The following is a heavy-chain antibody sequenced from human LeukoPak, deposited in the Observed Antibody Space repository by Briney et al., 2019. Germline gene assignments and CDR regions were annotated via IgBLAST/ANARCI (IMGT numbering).Heavy chain of an antibody. CDR3: ARNILEWLLGWFDP. CDR2: IYYSGST. V-gene: IGHV4-34*01. D-gene: IGHD3-3*01. J-gene: IGHJ5*02. CDR1: GGSFSGYY. Sequence: SETLSLTCAVYGGSFSGYYWSWIRQPPGKGLEWIGSIYYSGSTYYNPSLKSRVTISVDTSKNQFSLKLSSVTAADTAVYYCARNILEWLLGWFDPWGQGTLVTVSS.